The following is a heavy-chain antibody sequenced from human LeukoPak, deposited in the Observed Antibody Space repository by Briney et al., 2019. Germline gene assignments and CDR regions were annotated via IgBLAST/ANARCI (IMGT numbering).Heavy chain of an antibody. V-gene: IGHV1-69*04. D-gene: IGHD1-26*01. CDR2: IIPILGIA. J-gene: IGHJ3*02. CDR1: GGTFSSYA. CDR3: ARAPYSGSYKRLHDAFDI. Sequence: ASVKVSCKASGGTFSSYAISWVRQAPGQGLEWMGRIIPILGIANYAQKFQGRVTITADKSTSTAYMELSSLRSEDTAVYYCARAPYSGSYKRLHDAFDIWGQGTMVTVSS.